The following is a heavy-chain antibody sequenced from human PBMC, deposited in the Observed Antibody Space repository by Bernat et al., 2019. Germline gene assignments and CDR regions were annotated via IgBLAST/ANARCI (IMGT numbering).Heavy chain of an antibody. J-gene: IGHJ6*03. D-gene: IGHD4-11*01. V-gene: IGHV4-34*01. Sequence: QVQLQQWGAGLLKPSETLSLTCAVYGGSFSGYYWSWIRQPPGKGLGWSGEINHSGSTNYNPSLKRLVTISVDTTKNQFSLKLSSVTAADTAVYYCARKHTVTTIYYYYYMDVWGKGTTVTVSS. CDR1: GGSFSGYY. CDR3: ARKHTVTTIYYYYYMDV. CDR2: INHSGST.